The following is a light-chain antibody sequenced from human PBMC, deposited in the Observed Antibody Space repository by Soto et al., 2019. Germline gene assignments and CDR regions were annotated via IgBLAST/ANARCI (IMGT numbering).Light chain of an antibody. J-gene: IGKJ4*01. Sequence: EIVLTQSPATLSLSPGDRATLSCRASQSLHRYLAWYQQKPGQAPRLLMYEASNRATGIPATFSANGSGTDFTLTITNLEPEDFAVYYCQQRRSWPPTFGGGTKVEF. CDR2: EAS. V-gene: IGKV3-11*01. CDR3: QQRRSWPPT. CDR1: QSLHRY.